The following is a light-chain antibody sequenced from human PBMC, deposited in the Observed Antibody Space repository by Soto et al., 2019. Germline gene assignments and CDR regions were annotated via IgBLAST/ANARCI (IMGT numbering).Light chain of an antibody. CDR2: DAS. CDR3: QQRSNWPPT. V-gene: IGKV3-11*01. J-gene: IGKJ4*01. CDR1: QSISSY. Sequence: EIVLTQSPATLSLSPGERATLSCRASQSISSYFAWYQQKPGQAPRLLIYDASNRATGIPARFSGSGSGTDFTLPISSLDPEDFAVYYCQQRSNWPPTFGGGTKMEIK.